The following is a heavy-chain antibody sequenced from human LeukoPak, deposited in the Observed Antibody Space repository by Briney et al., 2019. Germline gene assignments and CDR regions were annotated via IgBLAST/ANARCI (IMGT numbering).Heavy chain of an antibody. J-gene: IGHJ4*02. Sequence: GGSLRLSCAASGFTFSSYSMNWVRQAPGKGLEWVANMNQDGSDKYYVDSVKGRFTISRDNSDNSLYLQMNSLRAEDTAVYYCATTIGDYWGQGTLVTVSS. CDR2: MNQDGSDK. CDR3: ATTIGDY. D-gene: IGHD3-10*01. V-gene: IGHV3-7*01. CDR1: GFTFSSYS.